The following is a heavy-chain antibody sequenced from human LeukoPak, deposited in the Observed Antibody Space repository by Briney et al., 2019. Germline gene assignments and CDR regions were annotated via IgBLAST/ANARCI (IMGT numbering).Heavy chain of an antibody. V-gene: IGHV3-21*05. Sequence: GGSLRLSCAASGFTFSGFSLNWVRQAPGKGLEWISNIRPSGSDMYYAASVKGRFTISRDNAKNSLYLQMNSLRAEDTAVYYCARVMAIAVAGNWFDPWGQGTLVTVSS. CDR1: GFTFSGFS. CDR3: ARVMAIAVAGNWFDP. D-gene: IGHD6-19*01. CDR2: IRPSGSDM. J-gene: IGHJ5*02.